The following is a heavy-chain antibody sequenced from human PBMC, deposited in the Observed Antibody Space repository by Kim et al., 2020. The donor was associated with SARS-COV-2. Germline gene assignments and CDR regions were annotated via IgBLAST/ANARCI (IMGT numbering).Heavy chain of an antibody. J-gene: IGHJ6*02. CDR2: IKQDGSEK. D-gene: IGHD4-17*01. V-gene: IGHV3-7*04. CDR1: GFTFSSYW. Sequence: GGSLRLSCAASGFTFSSYWMRWVRQAPGKGLEWVANIKQDGSEKYYVDSVKGRFTISRDNAKNSLYLQMNSLRAEDTAVYYCARGDYSYYYYGMDVWGQGTTVTVSS. CDR3: ARGDYSYYYYGMDV.